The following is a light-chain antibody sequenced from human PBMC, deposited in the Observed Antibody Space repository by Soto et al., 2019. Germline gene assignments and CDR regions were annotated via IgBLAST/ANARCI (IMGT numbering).Light chain of an antibody. V-gene: IGLV2-14*01. CDR2: DVN. CDR3: SSYKSSSTLPYV. CDR1: SSDVGGYNL. Sequence: QSALTQPASVSGSPGQSITISCTGTSSDVGGYNLVSWYQQYPDKAPKLMIFDVNTRPSGVSNRFSGSKSGNTASLTISGLQAVDEADYYCSSYKSSSTLPYVFGTGTKLTVL. J-gene: IGLJ1*01.